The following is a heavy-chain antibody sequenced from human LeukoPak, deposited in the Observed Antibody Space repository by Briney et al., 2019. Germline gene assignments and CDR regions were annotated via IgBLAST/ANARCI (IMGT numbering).Heavy chain of an antibody. Sequence: GGSLRLSCAASGFTFSSYSMNWVRQAPGKGLECVSSISSSSSYIYYADSVKGRFTISRDNAKNSLYLQMNSLRAEDTAVYYCARDPPLYSSSWYYFVYWGQGTLVTVSS. CDR3: ARDPPLYSSSWYYFVY. V-gene: IGHV3-21*01. D-gene: IGHD6-13*01. J-gene: IGHJ4*02. CDR1: GFTFSSYS. CDR2: ISSSSSYI.